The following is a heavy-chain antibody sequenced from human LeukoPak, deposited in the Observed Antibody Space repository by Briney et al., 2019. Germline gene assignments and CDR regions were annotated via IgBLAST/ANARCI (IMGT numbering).Heavy chain of an antibody. D-gene: IGHD3-10*01. V-gene: IGHV3-30*04. CDR3: AGDRRISGWYFDL. J-gene: IGHJ2*01. Sequence: GRSLRLSCAASGFTFSSYAMHWVRQAPGKGLEWVAVISYDGSNKYYADSVKGRFTISRDNSKNTLYLQMNSLRAEDTAVYYCAGDRRISGWYFDLWGRGTLVTVSS. CDR2: ISYDGSNK. CDR1: GFTFSSYA.